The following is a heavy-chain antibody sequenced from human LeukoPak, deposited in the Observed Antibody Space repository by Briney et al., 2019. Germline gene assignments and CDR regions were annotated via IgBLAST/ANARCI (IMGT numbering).Heavy chain of an antibody. V-gene: IGHV3-74*01. Sequence: GGSLRLSCAASGFAFSTNWMHWVRQPQGKGLVWVSHISTDARTITYADFVKGRFTISRDNAKNTLYLQMNSLRAEDTALYYCVRGQATAWGLDYWGQGTLVTVSS. J-gene: IGHJ4*02. CDR3: VRGQATAWGLDY. CDR2: ISTDARTI. CDR1: GFAFSTNW. D-gene: IGHD6-13*01.